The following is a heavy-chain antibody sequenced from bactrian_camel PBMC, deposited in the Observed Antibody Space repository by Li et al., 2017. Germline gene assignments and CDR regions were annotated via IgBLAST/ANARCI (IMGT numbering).Heavy chain of an antibody. V-gene: IGHV3S31*01. Sequence: VQLVESGGGSVQAGGSLRLSCAVSGYKYGDYCMGWFRQVPGFKREGIAAIYTGHDFTHYRDSVKGRFTISRDKAENTVYLQMNSLRPEDTAMYYCKPCPGASGPTVVAGWFVTSDHDQGTQVTVST. CDR1: GYKYGDYC. CDR2: IYTGHDFT. D-gene: IGHD6*01. J-gene: IGHJ4*01.